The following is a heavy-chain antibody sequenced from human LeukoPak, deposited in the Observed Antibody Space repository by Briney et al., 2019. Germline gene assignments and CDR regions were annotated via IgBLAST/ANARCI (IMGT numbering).Heavy chain of an antibody. V-gene: IGHV3-53*01. CDR1: GFTFSSNH. Sequence: PGGSLRLSCAASGFTFSSNHMTWVRQAPGKGLEWVSVIYSGGSTYYADSVKGRFIISRDNSKNTLSLQMNSLRAEDTAVYYCARDLTWGQGTLVTVSS. CDR2: IYSGGST. CDR3: ARDLT. J-gene: IGHJ5*02.